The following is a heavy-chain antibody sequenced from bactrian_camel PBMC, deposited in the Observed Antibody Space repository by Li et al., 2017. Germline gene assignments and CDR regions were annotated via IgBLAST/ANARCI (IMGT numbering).Heavy chain of an antibody. CDR2: IYSGVGST. Sequence: DVQLVESGGGSALAGGSVRLSCAASGYTFNTYSWFRQAPGQEREGVASIYSGVGSTYYADSVKGRFTISQDNAKNTVYLQMNNLKPEDTAMYYCAADRALDDDCYVGSLYTDFAYWGQGTQVTVS. J-gene: IGHJ6*01. CDR1: GYTFNTY. V-gene: IGHV3S40*01. CDR3: AADRALDDDCYVGSLYTDFAY. D-gene: IGHD3*01.